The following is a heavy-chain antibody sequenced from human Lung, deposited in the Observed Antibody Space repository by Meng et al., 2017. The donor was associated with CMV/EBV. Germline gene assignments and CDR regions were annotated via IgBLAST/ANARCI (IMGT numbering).Heavy chain of an antibody. J-gene: IGHJ4*02. CDR2: INPSGGST. V-gene: IGHV1-46*01. CDR3: ARDRERGYSYGIFAY. Sequence: SVKVSXXASGYTFTSYYMHWVRQAPGQGLEWMGIINPSGGSTSYAQKFQGRVTMTRDTSTSTVYMELSSLRSEDTAVYYCARDRERGYSYGIFAYWGQGTLVTVSS. D-gene: IGHD5-18*01. CDR1: GYTFTSYY.